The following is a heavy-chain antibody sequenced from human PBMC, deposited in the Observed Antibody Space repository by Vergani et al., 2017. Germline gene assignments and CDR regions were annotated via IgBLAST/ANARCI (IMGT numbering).Heavy chain of an antibody. CDR2: IRGDGSNQ. CDR3: AKSLLGKVAGNGRDV. CDR1: GFSFENSS. Sequence: QAQLVESGGGVVQPGGSLRLSCVGSGFSFENSSMHWVRQAPGKGLEWVGLIRGDGSNQYYRDSVKGRFTISRDNSKNTVYLQINGLRGEDTAIYYCAKSLLGKVAGNGRDVWGQGTTVTVFS. D-gene: IGHD6-19*01. V-gene: IGHV3-30*02. J-gene: IGHJ6*02.